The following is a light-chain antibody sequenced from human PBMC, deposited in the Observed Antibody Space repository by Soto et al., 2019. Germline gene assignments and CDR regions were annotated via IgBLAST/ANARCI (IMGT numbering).Light chain of an antibody. CDR2: KTS. V-gene: IGKV1-5*03. J-gene: IGKJ1*01. CDR1: QTISPW. CDR3: QQYKTYST. Sequence: DIQTTHSPTTLSASVGDRVTITFRASQTISPWLAWYQQKPGKAPKFLIYKTSILESGVPSRFSGRGSGTEFTLTISSLEPDDFATYFCQQYKTYSTFGQGTKVDI.